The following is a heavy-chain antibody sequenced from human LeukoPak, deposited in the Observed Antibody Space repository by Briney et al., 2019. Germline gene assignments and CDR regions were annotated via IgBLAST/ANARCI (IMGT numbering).Heavy chain of an antibody. CDR2: INSDGSST. CDR3: ARLGFLLSGAFDI. V-gene: IGHV3-74*01. Sequence: GGSLRLSCAASGFTFSSYAMSWVRQAPGKGLVWVSLINSDGSSTTYADSVKGRFTISRDNAKNTLYLQMNSLRAEDTAVYYCARLGFLLSGAFDIWGQGTMVTVSS. D-gene: IGHD2-15*01. J-gene: IGHJ3*02. CDR1: GFTFSSYA.